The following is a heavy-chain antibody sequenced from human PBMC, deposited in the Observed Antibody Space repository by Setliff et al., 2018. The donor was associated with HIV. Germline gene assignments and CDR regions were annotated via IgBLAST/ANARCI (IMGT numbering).Heavy chain of an antibody. CDR3: ARLGATRAFDI. CDR2: IGTAGDT. V-gene: IGHV3-13*01. D-gene: IGHD5-12*01. Sequence: ESLKISCAASGFTFSSYDMHWVRQATGKGLEWVSAIGTAGDTYYPGSVKGRFTISRENAKNSLYLQMNSLRAGDTAVYYCARLGATRAFDIWGQGTMVTVSS. CDR1: GFTFSSYD. J-gene: IGHJ3*02.